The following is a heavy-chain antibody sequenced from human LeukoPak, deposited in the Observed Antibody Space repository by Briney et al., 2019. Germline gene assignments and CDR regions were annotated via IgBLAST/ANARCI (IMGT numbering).Heavy chain of an antibody. V-gene: IGHV3-43*01. J-gene: IGHJ4*02. CDR2: ITWDGGRT. D-gene: IGHD3-22*01. CDR1: GFNFNSYT. Sequence: PGGSLRLSCTASGFNFNSYTMHWVRQAPGKGLEWVSLITWDGGRTYYADSLKGRFAISRDNNKNSLYLQMNSLRIEDTAFYYCAKDFGLGSGYYHALDSWGQGTLVTVSS. CDR3: AKDFGLGSGYYHALDS.